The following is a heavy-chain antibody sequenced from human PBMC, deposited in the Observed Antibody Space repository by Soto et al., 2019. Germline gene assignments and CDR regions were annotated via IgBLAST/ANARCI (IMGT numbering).Heavy chain of an antibody. V-gene: IGHV4-4*02. Sequence: TSETLSLTCAVSGGSINSNNWWSWVRQPPGKGLEWIGHIFHSGNTNYNPSLKSRINISIDKSKNQISLKLSSVTAADTAVYYCAREYSGLSRWFDAWGQGTLVTVSS. J-gene: IGHJ5*02. CDR2: IFHSGNT. CDR1: GGSINSNNW. CDR3: AREYSGLSRWFDA. D-gene: IGHD6-13*01.